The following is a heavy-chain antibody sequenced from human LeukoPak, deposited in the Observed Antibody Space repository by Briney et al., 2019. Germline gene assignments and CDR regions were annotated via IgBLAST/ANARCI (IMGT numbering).Heavy chain of an antibody. D-gene: IGHD6-13*01. J-gene: IGHJ4*02. CDR1: GYTFTGYY. V-gene: IGHV1-2*07. CDR2: INPNSGGT. Sequence: ASVKVSCKASGYTFTGYYIHWVRQAPGQGLEWMGWINPNSGGTNYAHKFQGRVTMTRDTSISTAYMKLSRLRSDDTAVYYCARDRPPQLVRPFDYWGQGTLVTVSS. CDR3: ARDRPPQLVRPFDY.